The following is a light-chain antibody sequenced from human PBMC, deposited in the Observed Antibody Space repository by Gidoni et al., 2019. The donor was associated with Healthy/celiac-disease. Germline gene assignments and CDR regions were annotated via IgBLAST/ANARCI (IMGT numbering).Light chain of an antibody. CDR1: QSVSSSY. Sequence: EIVLTQSPATLSLSPGERATLSCRASQSVSSSYLAWYQQKPGQAPRLLIYGASSRATGIPDRFSGSGSGTDFTRTISRLEPEDFAVDYCQQYGSSPAFGPGTKVDIK. V-gene: IGKV3-20*01. J-gene: IGKJ3*01. CDR3: QQYGSSPA. CDR2: GAS.